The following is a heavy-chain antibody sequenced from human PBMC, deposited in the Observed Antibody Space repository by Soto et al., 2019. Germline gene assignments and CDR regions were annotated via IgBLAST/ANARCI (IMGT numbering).Heavy chain of an antibody. CDR1: GGSVSRDSNF. J-gene: IGHJ4*02. Sequence: SETLSLTCTVSGGSVSRDSNFWSWIRQPPGKGLEWIGYIYYSGPSRYNPSLESRVTISIDSSKSQVSLTLTSVTTADTAVYYCARGYSHYAHWGRGTLVTVSA. CDR3: ARGYSHYAH. D-gene: IGHD4-4*01. CDR2: IYYSGPS. V-gene: IGHV4-61*01.